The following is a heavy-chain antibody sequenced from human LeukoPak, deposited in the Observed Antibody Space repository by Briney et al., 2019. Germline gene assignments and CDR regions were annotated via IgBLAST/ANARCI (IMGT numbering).Heavy chain of an antibody. V-gene: IGHV4-59*01. CDR2: IYYSGST. CDR1: GGSISSYY. Sequence: SETLSLTCTVSGGSISSYYWSWIRQPPGKGLEWIGYIYYSGSTNYNPSLKSRVTISVDTSKNQFSLKLSSVTAADTAVYYWAREGSSGTGIGYFDYWGQGTLVTVSS. D-gene: IGHD1-14*01. CDR3: AREGSSGTGIGYFDY. J-gene: IGHJ4*02.